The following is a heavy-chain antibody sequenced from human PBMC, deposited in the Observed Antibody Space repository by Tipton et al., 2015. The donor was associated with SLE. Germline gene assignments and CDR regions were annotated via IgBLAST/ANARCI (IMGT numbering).Heavy chain of an antibody. Sequence: TLSLTCTVSGGSISSSNYYWGWIRQPPGKGLEWIGSIYYSGSTYYNPSLKSRVTISVDTSKTQFSLKLSSVTAADTAVYYCARGVYDFWSGYRDAFDIWGQGTKVTVSS. J-gene: IGHJ3*02. CDR2: IYYSGST. V-gene: IGHV4-39*07. CDR1: GGSISSSNYY. CDR3: ARGVYDFWSGYRDAFDI. D-gene: IGHD3-3*01.